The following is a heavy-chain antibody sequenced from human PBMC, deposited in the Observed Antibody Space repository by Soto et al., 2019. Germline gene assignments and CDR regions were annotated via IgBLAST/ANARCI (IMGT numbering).Heavy chain of an antibody. J-gene: IGHJ5*01. V-gene: IGHV3-74*01. CDR3: ARAEVAS. Sequence: XGSLTPSAAASGFAFGAYWTHWVRQAPGKGPEWVSRMTSDGRTIQYADSVKGRFTASRDNAKSTLYLQMNSLRVEDTAVYYWARAEVASWGPGSLVTVSS. CDR1: GFAFGAYW. CDR2: MTSDGRTI.